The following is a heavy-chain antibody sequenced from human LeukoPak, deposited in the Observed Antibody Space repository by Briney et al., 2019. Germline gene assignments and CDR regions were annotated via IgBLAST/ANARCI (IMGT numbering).Heavy chain of an antibody. J-gene: IGHJ3*01. Sequence: SETLSLTCTVSGGSISSSTYCWGWIRQPPGKGLEWFGSIYYSGSTYNNPSLKSRVTIFVDTSKNQFALKLSSVTATDTAVYYCARTYGDYDDAFDVGGEGTMVTVPS. CDR2: IYYSGST. D-gene: IGHD4-17*01. V-gene: IGHV4-39*01. CDR1: GGSISSSTYC. CDR3: ARTYGDYDDAFDV.